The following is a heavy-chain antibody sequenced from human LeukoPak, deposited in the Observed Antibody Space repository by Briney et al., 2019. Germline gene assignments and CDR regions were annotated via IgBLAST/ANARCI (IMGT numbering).Heavy chain of an antibody. D-gene: IGHD6-6*01. CDR3: AAWGRGRYSSSSYFDY. V-gene: IGHV1-58*02. CDR1: GFTFTSSA. Sequence: SVKVSCKASGFTFTSSAMQWVRQARGQRLDGIGWIVVGSGNTNYAQKFQERVTITRDMSTSTAYMELSSLRSEDTAVYYCAAWGRGRYSSSSYFDYWGQGTLVTVSS. CDR2: IVVGSGNT. J-gene: IGHJ4*02.